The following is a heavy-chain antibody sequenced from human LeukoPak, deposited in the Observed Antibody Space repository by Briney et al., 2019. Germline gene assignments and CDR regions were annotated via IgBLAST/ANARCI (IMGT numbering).Heavy chain of an antibody. J-gene: IGHJ4*02. V-gene: IGHV3-21*01. D-gene: IGHD1-26*01. CDR1: GFMFSVYS. CDR2: ISGSSNYK. CDR3: ARGKGAALDY. Sequence: PGGSLRLSCAASGFMFSVYSMNWVRQAPGKGLEWVSSISGSSNYKFYADSVKGRFTISRDNAKNSLYLQMSSLRAEDTAVYYCARGKGAALDYWGQGTLVTVSS.